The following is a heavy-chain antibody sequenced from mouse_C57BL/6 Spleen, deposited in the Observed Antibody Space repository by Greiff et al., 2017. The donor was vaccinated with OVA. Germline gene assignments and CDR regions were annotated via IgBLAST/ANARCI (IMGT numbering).Heavy chain of an antibody. D-gene: IGHD2-4*01. CDR3: ARNYDEDY. V-gene: IGHV1-76*01. J-gene: IGHJ2*01. CDR2: IYPGSGNT. CDR1: GYTFTDYY. Sequence: VQLQQSGAELVRPGASVKLSCKASGYTFTDYYINWVKQRPGQGLEWIARIYPGSGNTYYNEKFKGKATLTAEKSSSTAYMQLSSLTSEDSAVYFCARNYDEDYWGQGTTLTVSS.